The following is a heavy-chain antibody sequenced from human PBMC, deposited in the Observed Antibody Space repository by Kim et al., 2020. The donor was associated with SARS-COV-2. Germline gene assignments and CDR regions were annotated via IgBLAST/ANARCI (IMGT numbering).Heavy chain of an antibody. CDR2: ISYDGSNK. J-gene: IGHJ2*01. Sequence: GGSLRLSCAASGFTFSSYAMHWVRQAPGKGLEWVAVISYDGSNKYYADSVKGRFTISRDNSKNTLYLQMNSLRAEDTAVYYCARGVAAAGIWGWYFDLWGRGNLVTVSS. CDR3: ARGVAAAGIWGWYFDL. V-gene: IGHV3-30-3*01. CDR1: GFTFSSYA. D-gene: IGHD6-13*01.